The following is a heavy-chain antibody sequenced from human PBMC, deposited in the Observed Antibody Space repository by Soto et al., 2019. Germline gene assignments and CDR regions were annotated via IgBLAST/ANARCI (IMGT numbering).Heavy chain of an antibody. CDR1: GFTFSSYG. V-gene: IGHV3-30*18. Sequence: GGSLRLSCAASGFTFSSYGMHWVRQAPGKGLEWVAVFSYDGSNKHYADSVKGRFTISRDNSKNTLYLQMNSLRAEDTAVYYCAKSSSRADLLFDYWGQGTVVTVAS. CDR2: FSYDGSNK. D-gene: IGHD6-6*01. J-gene: IGHJ4*02. CDR3: AKSSSRADLLFDY.